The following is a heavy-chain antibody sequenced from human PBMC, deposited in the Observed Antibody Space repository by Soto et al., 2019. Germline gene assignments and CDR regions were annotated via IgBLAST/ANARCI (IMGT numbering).Heavy chain of an antibody. CDR3: GRMVYYGSGSYYNGPHFDY. V-gene: IGHV3-33*01. CDR2: IWYDGSNK. D-gene: IGHD3-10*01. CDR1: GFTFSSYG. Sequence: PGGSLRLSCAASGFTFSSYGMHWVRQAPGKGLEWVAVIWYDGSNKYYADSVKGRFTISRDNSKNTLYLQMNSLRAEDTAVYYYGRMVYYGSGSYYNGPHFDYWGQGTLVTVSS. J-gene: IGHJ4*02.